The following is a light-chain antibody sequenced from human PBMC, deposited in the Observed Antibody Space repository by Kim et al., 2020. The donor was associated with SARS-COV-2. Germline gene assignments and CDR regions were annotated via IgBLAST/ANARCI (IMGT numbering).Light chain of an antibody. CDR1: SSDVGAYGF. CDR2: DVF. V-gene: IGLV2-14*03. CDR3: SSYTTSSTVV. Sequence: QSALTQPASVSGSPGQSITISCTGTSSDVGAYGFVSWYQQHPGKAPELIIYDVFNRPSGVSNRFSGSKSGNTASLTISGLQAEYEADYYCSSYTTSSTVVFGGGTKVTVL. J-gene: IGLJ2*01.